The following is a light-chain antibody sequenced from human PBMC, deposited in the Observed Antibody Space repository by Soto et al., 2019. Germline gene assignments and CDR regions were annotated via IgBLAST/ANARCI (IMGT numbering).Light chain of an antibody. CDR2: GAF. Sequence: EIVMTQSPVTLSMSPGERATLSCRASQSVRSNLAWYQQKPGQAPSLLIYGAFTRATGIPTRFSGTGSGTEFTLTISSLQSEDFALYYCQQYNDWPLTFGQGPRWIS. V-gene: IGKV3-15*01. CDR3: QQYNDWPLT. CDR1: QSVRSN. J-gene: IGKJ1*01.